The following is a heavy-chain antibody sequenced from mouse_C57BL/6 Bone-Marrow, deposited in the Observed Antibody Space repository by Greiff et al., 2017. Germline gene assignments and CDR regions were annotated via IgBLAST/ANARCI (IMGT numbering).Heavy chain of an antibody. CDR3: TRGPYYYGSSSYYFDY. J-gene: IGHJ2*01. Sequence: VKLQQSGAELVRPGASVTLSCKASGYTFTDYEMHWVKQTPVHGLEWIGAIDPETGGTAYNQKFKGKAILTADKSSSTAYMELRSLTSEDSAVYYCTRGPYYYGSSSYYFDYWGQGTTLTVSS. CDR1: GYTFTDYE. CDR2: IDPETGGT. V-gene: IGHV1-15*01. D-gene: IGHD1-1*01.